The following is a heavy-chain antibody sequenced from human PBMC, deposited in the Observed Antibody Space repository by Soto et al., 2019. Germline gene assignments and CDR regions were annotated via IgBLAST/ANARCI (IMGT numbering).Heavy chain of an antibody. D-gene: IGHD3-9*01. CDR3: AKEAGLVRFFDWLSNGLDV. J-gene: IGHJ6*02. CDR1: GFTFDDYA. Sequence: EVQLVESGGDLVQPGRSLRLSCAASGFTFDDYAMHWVRQAPGKGLEWVSGISWNSGNKGYADSVKGRFTISRDNAKNSLYLAMNSLRAENTALYYGAKEAGLVRFFDWLSNGLDVWGQGTAVTVS. V-gene: IGHV3-9*01. CDR2: ISWNSGNK.